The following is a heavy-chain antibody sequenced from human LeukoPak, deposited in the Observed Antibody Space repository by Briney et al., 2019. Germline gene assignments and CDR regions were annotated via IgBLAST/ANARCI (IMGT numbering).Heavy chain of an antibody. J-gene: IGHJ4*02. CDR1: GGSISSYS. Sequence: PSETLSLTCTVSGGSISSYSWSWIRQPPGKGLEYIGFIYYSGSTKYNPSLKSRVTISVDTSKDQFSLKLSPVTAADTAVYYCARRSDRVYDFDYWGQGTLVTVSS. CDR3: ARRSDRVYDFDY. CDR2: IYYSGST. D-gene: IGHD5/OR15-5a*01. V-gene: IGHV4-59*01.